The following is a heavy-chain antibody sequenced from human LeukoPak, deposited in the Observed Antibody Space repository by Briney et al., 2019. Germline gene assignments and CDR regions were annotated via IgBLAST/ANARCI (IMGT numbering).Heavy chain of an antibody. Sequence: SETLSLTCTFSVCSISSSIYYWGWIRQPPGKGLEWIGSIYYSGSTYYNPSLKSRVTISVDTSKNQFSLKLRFVTAADTAVYYCARPAAGNPWGQGTLVTVSS. CDR2: IYYSGST. CDR1: VCSISSSIYY. J-gene: IGHJ5*02. D-gene: IGHD6-13*01. V-gene: IGHV4-39*01. CDR3: ARPAAGNP.